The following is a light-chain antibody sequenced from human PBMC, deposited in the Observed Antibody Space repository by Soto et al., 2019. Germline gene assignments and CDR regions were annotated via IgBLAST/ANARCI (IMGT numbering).Light chain of an antibody. CDR1: SSDIGDYNY. CDR2: EVS. Sequence: QSVLTQPASVSGSPGQSITISCTGTSSDIGDYNYVSWYQQHPGKAPQLMIYEVSNRPSGVSYRFSGSKSGNTASLTISGLQAEDEADYYCSSYTSTNTLVLFGGGTKLNVL. J-gene: IGLJ2*01. CDR3: SSYTSTNTLVL. V-gene: IGLV2-14*01.